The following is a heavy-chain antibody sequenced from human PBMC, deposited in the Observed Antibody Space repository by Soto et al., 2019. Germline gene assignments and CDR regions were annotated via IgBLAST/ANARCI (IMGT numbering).Heavy chain of an antibody. J-gene: IGHJ5*02. Sequence: QVQLVQSGAEVKKPGSSVKVSCKASGGTFSSYAISWVRQAPGQGLEWMGGIIPIFGTANYAQKFQGRVTITAAESKITGYMELSSLRAEDTAGYCGARVSSGYESSGYRLRWFEPWGQGTLVPVSS. CDR1: GGTFSSYA. CDR3: ARVSSGYESSGYRLRWFEP. V-gene: IGHV1-69*12. D-gene: IGHD3-22*01. CDR2: IIPIFGTA.